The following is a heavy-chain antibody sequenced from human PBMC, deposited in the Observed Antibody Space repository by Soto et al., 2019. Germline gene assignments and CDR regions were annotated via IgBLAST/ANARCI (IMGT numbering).Heavy chain of an antibody. J-gene: IGHJ4*02. CDR2: ISSSGGTT. CDR1: GFNFNNYA. CDR3: ATFMTLTGAGWGRASEY. V-gene: IGHV3-23*01. Sequence: GGSLRLSCATSGFNFNNYAMSWVRQAPGERLEWVSFISSSGGTTYYADSVKGRFTISRDNSRNTVFLQMNTLGAEDTAIYYCATFMTLTGAGWGRASEYWGQGTRVTVSS. D-gene: IGHD3-9*01.